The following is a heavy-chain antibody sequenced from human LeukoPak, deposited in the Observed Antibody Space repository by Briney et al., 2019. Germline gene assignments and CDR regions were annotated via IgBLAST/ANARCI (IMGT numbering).Heavy chain of an antibody. CDR2: IIPIFGTA. CDR3: ARWDYYGSGSYLSGSGG. V-gene: IGHV1-69*13. J-gene: IGHJ4*02. CDR1: GGTFSSYA. D-gene: IGHD3-10*01. Sequence: SVKVSCKASGGTFSSYAISWVRQAPGQGLEWMGGIIPIFGTANYAQKFQGRVTITADESTSTAYMELSSLRSEDTAVYYCARWDYYGSGSYLSGSGGWGQGTLVTVSS.